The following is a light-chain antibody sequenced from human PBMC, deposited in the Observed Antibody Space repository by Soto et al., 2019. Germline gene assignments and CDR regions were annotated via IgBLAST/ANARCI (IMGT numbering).Light chain of an antibody. Sequence: EVVMTQSPATLSVSPGERATLFCWASQIINDNVAWYQQKPGQAPRLLMYGATTRATDIPARFSGGQSGTEFTLTISRLEPEDSAVYYCQQYGSSRTFGQGTKVDIK. CDR1: QIINDN. CDR2: GAT. CDR3: QQYGSSRT. J-gene: IGKJ1*01. V-gene: IGKV3D-15*01.